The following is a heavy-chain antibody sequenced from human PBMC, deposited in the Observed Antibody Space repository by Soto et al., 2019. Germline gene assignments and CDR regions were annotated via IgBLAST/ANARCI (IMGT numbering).Heavy chain of an antibody. J-gene: IGHJ4*02. CDR2: ISYDGSSK. CDR3: AKWTSSWYQFDY. D-gene: IGHD6-13*01. CDR1: GFTFSSYG. V-gene: IGHV3-30*18. Sequence: GGSLRLSWAASGFTFSSYGLHWVRQAPGKGLEWVAVISYDGSSKYYADSVKGRFTISRDNSKNTLYLQMNSLRAEDTAVYYCAKWTSSWYQFDYWGQGTLVTVSS.